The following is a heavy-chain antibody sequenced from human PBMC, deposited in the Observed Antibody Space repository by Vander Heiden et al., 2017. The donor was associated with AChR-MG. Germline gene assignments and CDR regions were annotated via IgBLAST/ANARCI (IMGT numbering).Heavy chain of an antibody. CDR1: GFTFSSYA. D-gene: IGHD5-18*01. CDR2: ISGSGGST. Sequence: EVQLLESGGGLVQPGGSLRLSCAASGFTFSSYAMSWVRPAPGTGLEWVSAISGSGGSTYYADSGKGRFTISRDNSKNTLYLQMNSLRVEDTAVYYCAKDRGIQLWSPGNWFDPWGQGTLVTVSS. V-gene: IGHV3-23*01. J-gene: IGHJ5*02. CDR3: AKDRGIQLWSPGNWFDP.